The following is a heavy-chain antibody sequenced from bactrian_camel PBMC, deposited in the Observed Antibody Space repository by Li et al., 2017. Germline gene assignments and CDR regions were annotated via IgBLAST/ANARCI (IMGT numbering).Heavy chain of an antibody. CDR3: AAGCQCSSINVGPSCQY. Sequence: QLVESGGGSVQAGGTLRLSCISSTSIPNSCAVGWFCQVPGKERDFVATISSSRNIKYADSVKGRFIISRNADNDTTTLQMSDLKPEDSAMCFCAAGCQCSSINVGPSCQYWGQGTQVTVS. J-gene: IGHJ4*01. D-gene: IGHD6*01. V-gene: IGHV3-3*01. CDR1: TSIPNSCA. CDR2: ISSSRNI.